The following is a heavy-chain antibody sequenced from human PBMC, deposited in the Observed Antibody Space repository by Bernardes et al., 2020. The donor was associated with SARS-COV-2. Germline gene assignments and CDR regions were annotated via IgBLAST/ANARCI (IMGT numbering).Heavy chain of an antibody. CDR1: GFNFSYYG. J-gene: IGHJ5*02. Sequence: GGTLRLSCAASGFNFSYYGMNWVRQAPGKGLEWVAFIRHDGSSQYYADSVKGRFTISRDISKDTLYLLMNSLRVEDTAVYYCARGLSDFYDTSGPSPWGQGTLVTVSS. CDR2: IRHDGSSQ. V-gene: IGHV3-33*01. CDR3: ARGLSDFYDTSGPSP. D-gene: IGHD3-22*01.